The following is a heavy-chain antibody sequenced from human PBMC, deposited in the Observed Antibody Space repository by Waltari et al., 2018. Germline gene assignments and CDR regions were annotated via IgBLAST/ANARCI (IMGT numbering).Heavy chain of an antibody. D-gene: IGHD2-8*02. J-gene: IGHJ2*01. CDR2: IWYDGSNK. CDR3: ARDGGTGGWYVDL. Sequence: QVQLVESGGGVVQPGRSLTLSCAASGFTFSSYGMHWVRQAPDKGLEWVAVIWYDGSNKYYAVSVKGRFTIARDNSKNTLYLRMNSLRADDAAVYYCARDGGTGGWYVDLWGRGTLVTVSS. V-gene: IGHV3-33*01. CDR1: GFTFSSYG.